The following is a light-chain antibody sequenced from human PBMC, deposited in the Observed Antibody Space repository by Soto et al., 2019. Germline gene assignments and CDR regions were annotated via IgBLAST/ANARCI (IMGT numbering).Light chain of an antibody. CDR1: QSISGT. J-gene: IGKJ4*02. CDR2: GAS. CDR3: QQYSSYPHT. V-gene: IGKV3-15*01. Sequence: MSQSPATLSVSTGGRATLSCRASQSISGTLAWYQQKPGQAPRLLIYGASTRASGIPARFSGRGSGTDFTLTISRLEPEDFAVYYCQQYSSYPHTFGGGTKVDVK.